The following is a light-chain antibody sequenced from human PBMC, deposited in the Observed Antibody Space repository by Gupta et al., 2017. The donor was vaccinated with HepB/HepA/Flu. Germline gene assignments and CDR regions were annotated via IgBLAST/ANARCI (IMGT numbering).Light chain of an antibody. CDR3: QSYDSSLSGVV. J-gene: IGLJ2*01. CDR2: GNS. CDR1: SSNIGAGYD. V-gene: IGLV1-40*01. Sequence: QSVLTQPPSVSGAPGQGVTISCTGSSSNIGAGYDVHWYQQLPGTAPNLLIYGNSNRHSGVPDRFSGSKYGTSASLAITGLQAEDEADYYCQSYDSSLSGVVFGGGTKLTVL.